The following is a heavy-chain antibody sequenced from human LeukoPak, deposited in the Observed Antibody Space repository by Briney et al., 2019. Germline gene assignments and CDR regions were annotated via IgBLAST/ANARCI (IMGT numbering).Heavy chain of an antibody. CDR3: ARVGKGGVFDY. J-gene: IGHJ4*02. V-gene: IGHV4-31*03. CDR1: GGSISSGGYC. CDR2: IYYSGST. Sequence: SQTLSLTCTVSGGSISSGGYCWSWIRQHPGKGLEWIGYIYYSGSTYYNPSLRSRVTISVDRSKNQFSLKLSSVTAADTAVYYCARVGKGGVFDYWGQGTLVTVSS.